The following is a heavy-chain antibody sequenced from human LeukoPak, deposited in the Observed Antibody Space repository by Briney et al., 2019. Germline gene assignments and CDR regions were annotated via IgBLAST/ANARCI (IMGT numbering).Heavy chain of an antibody. CDR1: GGSISSYY. CDR2: IYYSGST. J-gene: IGHJ4*02. CDR3: ARVSSSGWIDY. V-gene: IGHV4-59*01. D-gene: IGHD6-19*01. Sequence: SETLSLTCTVSGGSISSYYWSWIRQPSGKGLEWIGYIYYSGSTNYNPSLKSRVTISVDTSKNQFSLKLSSVTAADTAVYYCARVSSSGWIDYWGQGTLVTVSS.